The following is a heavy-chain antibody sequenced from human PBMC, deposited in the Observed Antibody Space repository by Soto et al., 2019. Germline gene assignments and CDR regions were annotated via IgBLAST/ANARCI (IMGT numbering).Heavy chain of an antibody. Sequence: ASVKVSCKDSGDRLTDYYMHWVRQAPGQGLEWMGWINPNSGVTKYAQKFQGWVTMTRDTSISTAYMELSRLRSDDTAVYYCAITPLRGAFDIWGQGTMVTVSS. CDR1: GDRLTDYY. CDR3: AITPLRGAFDI. CDR2: INPNSGVT. D-gene: IGHD3-10*01. V-gene: IGHV1-2*04. J-gene: IGHJ3*02.